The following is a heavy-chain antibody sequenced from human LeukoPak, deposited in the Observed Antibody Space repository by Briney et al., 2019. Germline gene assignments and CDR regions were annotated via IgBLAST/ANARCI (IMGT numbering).Heavy chain of an antibody. CDR2: IKQDGSEK. V-gene: IGHV3-7*03. Sequence: GGSLRVSCAASGFTFDDYGMSWVRQAPGKGLEWVAHIKQDGSEKYFVDSVKGRFTISRDNSNNTLFLHLNSLRGEDTAVYYCTRNSGWYGLSWGQGTLVTVSS. D-gene: IGHD6-19*01. J-gene: IGHJ1*01. CDR1: GFTFDDYG. CDR3: TRNSGWYGLS.